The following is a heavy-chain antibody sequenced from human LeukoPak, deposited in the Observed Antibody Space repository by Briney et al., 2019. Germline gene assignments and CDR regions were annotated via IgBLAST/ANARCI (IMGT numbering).Heavy chain of an antibody. Sequence: PGGSLRLSCAASGFTFSSYNMNWVRQAPGKGLEWVSYISSSSSTIYYANSVKGRFTISRDNAKNSLYLQMNSLRAEDTAVYYCARDYYDSSGYYTDGCWGQGTLVTVSS. CDR2: ISSSSSTI. CDR3: ARDYYDSSGYYTDGC. D-gene: IGHD3-22*01. J-gene: IGHJ4*02. V-gene: IGHV3-48*04. CDR1: GFTFSSYN.